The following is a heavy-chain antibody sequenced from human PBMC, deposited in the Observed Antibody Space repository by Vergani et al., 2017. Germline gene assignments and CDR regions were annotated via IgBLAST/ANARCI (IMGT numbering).Heavy chain of an antibody. CDR1: GVSISSSSYY. D-gene: IGHD3-10*01. V-gene: IGHV4-39*01. CDR2: IYYSWST. CDR3: ARRTTMVRGVLEIARYYFDY. J-gene: IGHJ4*02. Sequence: QLQLQESCPGLVKPSETLSLICTVSGVSISSSSYYWGWIRQPPGKGLEWIGGIYYSWSTHYNPSLKRRITISVDTSKHQFSLKLSSVTAADPAVYYCARRTTMVRGVLEIARYYFDYWGQGTLITVSS.